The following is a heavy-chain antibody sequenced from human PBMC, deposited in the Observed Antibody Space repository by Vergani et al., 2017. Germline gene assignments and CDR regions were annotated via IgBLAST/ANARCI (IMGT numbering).Heavy chain of an antibody. CDR1: GGTFSSYA. CDR2: ISAYNGNT. Sequence: QVQLVQSGAEVKKPGSSVKVSCKASGGTFSSYAISWVRQAPGQGLEWMGWISAYNGNTNYAQKLQGRVTMTTDTSTSTAYMELRSLRSDDTAVYYCARAASSYDYIWGSYLGYYYYYMDVWGKGTTVTVSS. D-gene: IGHD3-16*02. CDR3: ARAASSYDYIWGSYLGYYYYYMDV. V-gene: IGHV1-18*01. J-gene: IGHJ6*03.